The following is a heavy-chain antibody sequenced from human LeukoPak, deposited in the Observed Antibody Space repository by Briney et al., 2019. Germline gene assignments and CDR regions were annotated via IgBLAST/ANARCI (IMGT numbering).Heavy chain of an antibody. V-gene: IGHV3-7*01. CDR1: EFTFSNYW. J-gene: IGHJ2*01. CDR2: IQQDGNEK. Sequence: PGGSLRLSCAASEFTFSNYWMSWVRQAPGKGLEWVANIQQDGNEKYYVDSVKGRFTISKDNAKNSLYLQMNSLRAEDTAVYFCARTRGHYYATGSYSQYWYFDLWGRGTLVTVSS. D-gene: IGHD3-10*01. CDR3: ARTRGHYYATGSYSQYWYFDL.